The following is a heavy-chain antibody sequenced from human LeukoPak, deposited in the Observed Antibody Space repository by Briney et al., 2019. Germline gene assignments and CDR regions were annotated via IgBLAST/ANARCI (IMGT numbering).Heavy chain of an antibody. CDR1: GGTFSSYA. Sequence: GASVKVSCKASGGTFSSYAISWVRQAPGQGLEWMGGIIPIFGTANYAQKFQGRVTITADESTSTAYMELSSLRSEDTAVYYCASGPYRTGDYGDYGYYYYYYMDVWGKGTTVTVSS. CDR3: ASGPYRTGDYGDYGYYYYYYMDV. D-gene: IGHD4-17*01. CDR2: IIPIFGTA. J-gene: IGHJ6*03. V-gene: IGHV1-69*13.